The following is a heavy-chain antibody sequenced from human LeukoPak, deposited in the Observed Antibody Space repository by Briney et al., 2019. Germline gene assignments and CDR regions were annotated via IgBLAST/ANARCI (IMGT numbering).Heavy chain of an antibody. CDR1: GFTFSGSG. V-gene: IGHV3-30*18. J-gene: IGHJ4*02. CDR2: ISYDGSNK. D-gene: IGHD2-15*01. CDR3: AKDKVVLGAYFDY. Sequence: PGGSLRLSCAASGFTFSGSGMHWVRQAPGKGLEWVAVISYDGSNKYYADSVKGRFTISRDNSKNTLYLQMNSLRAEDTAVYYCAKDKVVLGAYFDYWGQGTLVTVSS.